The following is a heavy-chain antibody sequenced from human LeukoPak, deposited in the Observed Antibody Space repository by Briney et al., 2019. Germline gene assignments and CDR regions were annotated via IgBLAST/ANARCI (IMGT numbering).Heavy chain of an antibody. V-gene: IGHV3-30*04. Sequence: PGGSLRLSCAASGFTFSSYAMHWVRQAPGKGLEWVAVISYDGSNKYYADSVKGRSTISRDNSKNTLYLQMNSLRAEDTAVYYCAKDMKDILTGYRWFDPWGQGTLVTVSS. J-gene: IGHJ5*02. CDR1: GFTFSSYA. D-gene: IGHD3-9*01. CDR3: AKDMKDILTGYRWFDP. CDR2: ISYDGSNK.